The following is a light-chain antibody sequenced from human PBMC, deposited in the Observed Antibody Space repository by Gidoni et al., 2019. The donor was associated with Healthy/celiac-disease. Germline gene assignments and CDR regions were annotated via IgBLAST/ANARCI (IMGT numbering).Light chain of an antibody. CDR2: DAS. CDR1: QSVSSY. CDR3: QQRSNWPLS. Sequence: EIALTQSPATLSLSPGARATLSCRASQSVSSYLAWYQQKPGQAPRLLIYDASNRATGIPARFSGSGSGTDFTLTISSLEPEDFAVYYCQQRSNWPLSFXGXTKVEIK. J-gene: IGKJ4*01. V-gene: IGKV3-11*01.